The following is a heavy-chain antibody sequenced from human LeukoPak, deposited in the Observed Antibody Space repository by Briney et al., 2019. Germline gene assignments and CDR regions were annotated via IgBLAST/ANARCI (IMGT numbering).Heavy chain of an antibody. V-gene: IGHV4-39*01. J-gene: IGHJ5*02. CDR3: AKQMFGFGSAFDP. CDR1: GGSISTTSYY. CDR2: FSSNGGT. D-gene: IGHD3-10*02. Sequence: SETLSLTCTVSGGSISTTSYYWGWIRQTPGKGLEWIGGFSSNGGTYYNPSLKSRVTISMDTSKNQFSLKLSSVTAADTAVYYCAKQMFGFGSAFDPWGQGTLVTVSS.